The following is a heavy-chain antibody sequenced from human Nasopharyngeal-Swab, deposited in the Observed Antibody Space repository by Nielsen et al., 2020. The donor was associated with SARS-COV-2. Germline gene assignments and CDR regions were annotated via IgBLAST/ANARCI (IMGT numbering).Heavy chain of an antibody. Sequence: SETLSLTCTVSGGSISSSSYYWGWIRQPPGKGLERIGSIYYSGSTYYNPSLKSRVTISVDTSKNQFSLKLSSVTAADTAVYYCARGLKYYDFWSGHYATNWFDPWGQGTLVTVSS. CDR3: ARGLKYYDFWSGHYATNWFDP. J-gene: IGHJ5*02. CDR2: IYYSGST. D-gene: IGHD3-3*01. CDR1: GGSISSSSYY. V-gene: IGHV4-39*07.